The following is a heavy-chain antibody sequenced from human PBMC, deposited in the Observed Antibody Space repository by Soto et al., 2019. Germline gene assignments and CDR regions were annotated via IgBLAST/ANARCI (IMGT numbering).Heavy chain of an antibody. J-gene: IGHJ5*02. V-gene: IGHV4-59*01. CDR2: IYYIEST. Sequence: SETLSLTCTVSGGSISSYYCSWIRQPPGKGLEWIGYIYYIESTNSNPSLKSRVTISVDTSKNQISLKLSSVTDADTAVYYCAREMERVWFDPWGQGTLVTVSS. CDR3: AREMERVWFDP. CDR1: GGSISSYY. D-gene: IGHD1-1*01.